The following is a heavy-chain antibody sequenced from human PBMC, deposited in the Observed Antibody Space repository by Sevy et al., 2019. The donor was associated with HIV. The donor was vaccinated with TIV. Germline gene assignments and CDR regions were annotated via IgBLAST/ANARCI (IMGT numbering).Heavy chain of an antibody. D-gene: IGHD2-2*01. CDR3: AKDREYQLLSYNYDYYGMDV. Sequence: GGSLRLSCAASGFTFSSYGMHWVRQAPGKGLEWVAFIRYDGSNKYYADSVKGRFTISRDNSKNTLYLQMNSLRAEDTAVYYCAKDREYQLLSYNYDYYGMDVWGQGTTVTVSS. CDR2: IRYDGSNK. J-gene: IGHJ6*02. CDR1: GFTFSSYG. V-gene: IGHV3-30*02.